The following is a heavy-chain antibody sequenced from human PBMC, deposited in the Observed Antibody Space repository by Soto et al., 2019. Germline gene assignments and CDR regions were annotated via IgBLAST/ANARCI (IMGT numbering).Heavy chain of an antibody. CDR3: ARAKRTYYYDSSGYEGAFDI. CDR2: IYPGDSDT. CDR1: GYSVTSYW. D-gene: IGHD3-22*01. J-gene: IGHJ3*02. V-gene: IGHV5-51*01. Sequence: PGESLKISCKGSGYSVTSYWIGWVRQMPGKGLEWMGIIYPGDSDTRYSPSFQGQVTISADKSISTAYLQWSSLKASDTAMYYCARAKRTYYYDSSGYEGAFDIWGQGTMVTVSS.